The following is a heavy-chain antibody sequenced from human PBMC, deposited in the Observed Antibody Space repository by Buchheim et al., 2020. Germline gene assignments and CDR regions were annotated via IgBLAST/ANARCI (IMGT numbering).Heavy chain of an antibody. CDR2: ISYDGSNK. CDR1: GFTFSSYA. D-gene: IGHD2-2*01. J-gene: IGHJ4*02. V-gene: IGHV3-30*04. Sequence: QVQLVESGGGVVQPGRSLRLSCAASGFTFSSYAMHWVRQAPGKGLEWVAVISYDGSNKYYADSVKGRFTISRDNSKNTLYLQMNSLRAEDTAVYYCARDRGQRDAIVVVPAASDYWGQGTL. CDR3: ARDRGQRDAIVVVPAASDY.